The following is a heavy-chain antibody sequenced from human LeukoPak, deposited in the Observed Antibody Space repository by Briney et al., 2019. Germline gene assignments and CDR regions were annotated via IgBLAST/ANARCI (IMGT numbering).Heavy chain of an antibody. J-gene: IGHJ6*02. CDR2: IRPDGSQK. V-gene: IGHV3-7*03. Sequence: GGSLRLSCAAPGFTFRNYWMSWVRQAPGEGLEWVANIRPDGSQKYYVDSARGRFTISRDNAKSSLYLQMSSLRPEDTATYYCARDFQPRYCSSSSCSPAWGQGTTVTVSS. CDR1: GFTFRNYW. D-gene: IGHD2-2*01. CDR3: ARDFQPRYCSSSSCSPA.